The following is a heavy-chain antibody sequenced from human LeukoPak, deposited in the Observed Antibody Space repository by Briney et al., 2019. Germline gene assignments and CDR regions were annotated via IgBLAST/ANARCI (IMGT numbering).Heavy chain of an antibody. CDR1: GFTFSESW. Sequence: GGSLRLSCVASGFTFSESWMTWVRPVPGLGLEWVAHINHEGGGIQNVDTLRGRFTISRDNAKCSLCLQLNSLRAEDTAIYHCATYINWVAGDVWGQGTTVIVSS. CDR3: ATYINWVAGDV. CDR2: INHEGGGI. D-gene: IGHD1-1*01. J-gene: IGHJ6*02. V-gene: IGHV3-7*01.